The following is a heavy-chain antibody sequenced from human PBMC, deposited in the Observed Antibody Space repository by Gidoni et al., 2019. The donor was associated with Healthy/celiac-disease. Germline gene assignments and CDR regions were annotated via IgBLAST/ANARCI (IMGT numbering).Heavy chain of an antibody. CDR2: ISYDGSNK. J-gene: IGHJ4*02. D-gene: IGHD3-10*01. CDR3: ARNYGLLWFGEFGY. CDR1: GFTFGSYG. V-gene: IGHV3-30*03. Sequence: QVQLVESGGGVVQPGRSLRLSWAASGFTFGSYGMHWVRQAPGKGLEWVAVISYDGSNKYYADSVKGRFTISRDNSKHTLYLQMNSLRAEDTAVYYCARNYGLLWFGEFGYWGQGTLVTVSS.